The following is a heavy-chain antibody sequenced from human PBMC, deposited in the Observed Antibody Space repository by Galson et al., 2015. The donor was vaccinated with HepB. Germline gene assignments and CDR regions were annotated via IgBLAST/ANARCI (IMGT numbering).Heavy chain of an antibody. J-gene: IGHJ3*02. CDR3: ARDFTGKEMATLLLVGDAFDI. CDR1: GGTFSSYT. D-gene: IGHD5-24*01. Sequence: SLKVSCKASGGTFSSYTISWVRQAPGQGLEWMGRIIPILGIANYAQKFQGRVTITADKSTSTAYMELSSLRSEDTAVYYCARDFTGKEMATLLLVGDAFDIWGQGTMVTVSS. CDR2: IIPILGIA. V-gene: IGHV1-69*04.